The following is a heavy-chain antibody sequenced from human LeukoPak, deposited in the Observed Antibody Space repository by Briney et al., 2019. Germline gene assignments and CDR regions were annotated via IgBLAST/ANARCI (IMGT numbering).Heavy chain of an antibody. J-gene: IGHJ4*02. CDR3: ARLGQQLEVDY. Sequence: GGSLRLSCAASGFAFNTYSMNWVRQAPGKGLQWVSSITTSSTTKYYADSVKGRFTISRDNAKNSLYLQMDSLRAEDTAVYYCARLGQQLEVDYWGQGTLVTVSS. V-gene: IGHV3-48*01. CDR1: GFAFNTYS. CDR2: ITTSSTTK. D-gene: IGHD6-13*01.